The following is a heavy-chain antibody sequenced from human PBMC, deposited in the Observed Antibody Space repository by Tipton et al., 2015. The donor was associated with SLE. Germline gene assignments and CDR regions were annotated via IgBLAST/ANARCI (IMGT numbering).Heavy chain of an antibody. CDR2: MNPNSGNT. Sequence: VQLVQSGAEVKKPGASVKVSCKASGYTFTSYDINWVRQATGQGLEWMGWMNPNSGNTGYAQKFQGRVTMTGNTSISTAYMELSSLRSEDTAVYYCARGEDDSSGYYYWFVDLWGRGTVVTVSS. J-gene: IGHJ2*01. CDR1: GYTFTSYD. CDR3: ARGEDDSSGYYYWFVDL. V-gene: IGHV1-8*02. D-gene: IGHD3-22*01.